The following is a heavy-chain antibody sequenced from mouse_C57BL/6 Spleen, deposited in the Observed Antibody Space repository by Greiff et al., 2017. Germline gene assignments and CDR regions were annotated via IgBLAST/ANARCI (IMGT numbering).Heavy chain of an antibody. V-gene: IGHV1-52*01. CDR3: ARVTTAYYFDY. Sequence: QVHVKQPGAELVRPGSSVKLSCKASGYTFTSYWMHWVKQRPIQGLEWIGNIDPSDSETHYNQKFKDKATLTVDKSSSTAYMQLSSLTSEDSAVYYCARVTTAYYFDYWGQGTTLTVSS. J-gene: IGHJ2*01. CDR2: IDPSDSET. CDR1: GYTFTSYW. D-gene: IGHD1-2*01.